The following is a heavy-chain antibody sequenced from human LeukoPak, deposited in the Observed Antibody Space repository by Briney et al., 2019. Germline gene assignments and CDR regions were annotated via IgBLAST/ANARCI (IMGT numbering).Heavy chain of an antibody. CDR3: ARDHGIQLASLPDH. J-gene: IGHJ4*02. CDR2: ISYDGSNK. V-gene: IGHV3-30-3*01. Sequence: SGGSLRLSCAASGFTFSSYAMHWVRQAPGKGLEWVAVISYDGSNKYYADSVKGRFTISRDNSKNTLYLQMNSLRAEDTAVYYCARDHGIQLASLPDHWGQGTLVTVSS. CDR1: GFTFSSYA. D-gene: IGHD5-18*01.